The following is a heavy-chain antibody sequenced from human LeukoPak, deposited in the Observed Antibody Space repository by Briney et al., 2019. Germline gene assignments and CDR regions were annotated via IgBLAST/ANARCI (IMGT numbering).Heavy chain of an antibody. CDR3: ARDGDIAAAGPPKGMDV. V-gene: IGHV1-2*06. J-gene: IGHJ6*02. D-gene: IGHD6-13*01. CDR1: GYTFTGYY. Sequence: ASVKVSCKASGYTFTGYYMHWVRQAPGQGLEWMGRINPNSGGTNYAQKLQGRVTMTTDTSTSTAYMELRSLRSDDTAVYYCARDGDIAAAGPPKGMDVWGQGTTVTVSS. CDR2: INPNSGGT.